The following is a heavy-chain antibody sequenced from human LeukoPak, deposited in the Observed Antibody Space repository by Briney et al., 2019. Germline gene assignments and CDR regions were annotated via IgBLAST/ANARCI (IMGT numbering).Heavy chain of an antibody. CDR2: IYTSGST. V-gene: IGHV4-4*07. Sequence: PSETLSLTCTVSGGSISSYYWSWIRQPAGKGLEWIGRIYTSGSTNYNPSLKSRVTMSVDTSKNQFSLKLSSVTAADTAVYYCAREPVVPAAFGAFDIWGQGTMVTVSS. CDR3: AREPVVPAAFGAFDI. CDR1: GGSISSYY. D-gene: IGHD2-2*01. J-gene: IGHJ3*02.